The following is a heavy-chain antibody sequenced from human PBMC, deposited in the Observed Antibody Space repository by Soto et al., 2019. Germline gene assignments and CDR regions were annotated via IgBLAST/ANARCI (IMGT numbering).Heavy chain of an antibody. CDR2: IYYSGST. V-gene: IGHV4-39*01. Sequence: QLQLQESGPGLVKPSETLSLTCTVSGGSISSSSYYWGWIRQPPGKVLEWIGSIYYSGSTYYNPSLKSRVTISVDTSKNQFSLKLSSVTAADTAVYYCAILAYYYGMDVWGQGTTVTVSS. J-gene: IGHJ6*02. CDR1: GGSISSSSYY. CDR3: AILAYYYGMDV.